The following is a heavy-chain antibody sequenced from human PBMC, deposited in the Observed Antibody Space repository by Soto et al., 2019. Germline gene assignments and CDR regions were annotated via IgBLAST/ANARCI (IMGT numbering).Heavy chain of an antibody. CDR3: ARASPGSDILTGQPTHDYYYYYGMDV. Sequence: GGSLRLSCAASGFTFSDYYMSWIRQAPGKGLEWVSYISSSSSYTNYADSVKGRFTISRDNAKNSLYLQMNSLRAEDTAVYYCARASPGSDILTGQPTHDYYYYYGMDVWGQGTTVTVSS. V-gene: IGHV3-11*06. CDR1: GFTFSDYY. CDR2: ISSSSSYT. J-gene: IGHJ6*02. D-gene: IGHD3-9*01.